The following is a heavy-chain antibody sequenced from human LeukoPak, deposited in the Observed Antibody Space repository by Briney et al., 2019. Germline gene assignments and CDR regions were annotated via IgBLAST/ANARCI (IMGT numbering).Heavy chain of an antibody. V-gene: IGHV3-23*01. Sequence: PGGSLRLSCEAAGFSFRDYPMGWVRRASGKRLEWVSGISAGAEVIFYADPVKGRFIISRDNSKNTLYLQMNSLRAEDSAEYYCAKSLLTTATGTGRAFDIWGQGTMVTVSA. CDR3: AKSLLTTATGTGRAFDI. CDR1: GFSFRDYP. CDR2: ISAGAEVI. J-gene: IGHJ3*02. D-gene: IGHD1-1*01.